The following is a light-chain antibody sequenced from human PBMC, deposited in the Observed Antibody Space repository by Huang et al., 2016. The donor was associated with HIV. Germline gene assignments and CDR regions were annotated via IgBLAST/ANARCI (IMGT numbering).Light chain of an antibody. CDR1: QRISSY. J-gene: IGKJ2*01. CDR2: AAS. CDR3: QQSFTTPYT. Sequence: DIQMTQSPSSLSASVGHRVTITCRASQRISSYLSWYQQKPGKAPKLLSYAASRLQSGVPARVSGSGSGTDSTLTISSLQPEDFATYYCQQSFTTPYTFGQGTKLEV. V-gene: IGKV1-39*01.